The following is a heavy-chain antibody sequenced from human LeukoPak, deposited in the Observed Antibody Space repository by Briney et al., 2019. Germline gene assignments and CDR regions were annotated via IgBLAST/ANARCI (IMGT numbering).Heavy chain of an antibody. CDR2: ISGSGGST. CDR1: GFTFSSYA. Sequence: GGSLRLSCAASGFTFSSYAISWVRQAPGKGLEWVSAISGSGGSTYYADSVKGRFTISRDNSKNTLYLQMNSLRAEDTAVYYCAKRYSSSWYVSYFDYWGQGTLVTVSS. J-gene: IGHJ4*02. V-gene: IGHV3-23*01. D-gene: IGHD6-13*01. CDR3: AKRYSSSWYVSYFDY.